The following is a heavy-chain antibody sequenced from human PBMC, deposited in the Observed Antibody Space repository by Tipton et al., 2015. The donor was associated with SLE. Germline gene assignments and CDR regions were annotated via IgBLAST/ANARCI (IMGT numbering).Heavy chain of an antibody. CDR2: IDSDGTIT. Sequence: SLRLSCAASGFTFNRYWLHRVRQAPGKGLMWVSRIDSDGTITNYADTVKDRCTISRDNAKDTLYLQMNSLRAEDTAVYYCARIHYYGSGSRDYWGQGTLVTVSS. CDR1: GFTFNRYW. J-gene: IGHJ4*02. CDR3: ARIHYYGSGSRDY. D-gene: IGHD3-10*01. V-gene: IGHV3-74*01.